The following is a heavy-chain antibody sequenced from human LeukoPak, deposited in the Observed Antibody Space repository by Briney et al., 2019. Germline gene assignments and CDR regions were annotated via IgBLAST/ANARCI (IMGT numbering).Heavy chain of an antibody. V-gene: IGHV1-24*01. D-gene: IGHD2-2*01. CDR3: AKDEDIVVVPAAMGFDP. CDR2: FDPEDGET. Sequence: GASVKVSCKASGYTFTSYGINWVRQAPGKGLEWMGGFDPEDGETIYAQKFQGRVTMTEDTSTDTAYMELSSLRSEDTAVYYCAKDEDIVVVPAAMGFDPWGQGTLVTVSS. CDR1: GYTFTSYG. J-gene: IGHJ5*02.